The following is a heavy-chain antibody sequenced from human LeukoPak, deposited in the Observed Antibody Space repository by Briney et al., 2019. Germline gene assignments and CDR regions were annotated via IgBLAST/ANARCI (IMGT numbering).Heavy chain of an antibody. CDR3: ARDARYCSSTSCPLDV. J-gene: IGHJ6*04. CDR2: IYTSGST. CDR1: GGSISSYY. V-gene: IGHV4-4*07. D-gene: IGHD2-2*01. Sequence: SETLSLTCTVSGGSISSYYWSWIRQPAGKGLHWIGRIYTSGSTNYNPSLKSRVTMSVDTSKNQFSLKLSSVTAADTAVYYCARDARYCSSTSCPLDVWGKGTTVTVSS.